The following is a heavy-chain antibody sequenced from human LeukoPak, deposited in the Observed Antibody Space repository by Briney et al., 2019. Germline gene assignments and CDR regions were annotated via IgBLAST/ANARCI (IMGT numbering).Heavy chain of an antibody. Sequence: GASVKVSCKASGGTFSNYAINWVRQAPGQGLEWMGKIIPILGITNYAQKFQDRVTITADKSTTTAYMELVSLRSEDTAVYYCAGALAGGELLPWYFDLWGRGTLVTVSS. D-gene: IGHD3-16*01. CDR2: IIPILGIT. V-gene: IGHV1-69*04. CDR3: AGALAGGELLPWYFDL. J-gene: IGHJ2*01. CDR1: GGTFSNYA.